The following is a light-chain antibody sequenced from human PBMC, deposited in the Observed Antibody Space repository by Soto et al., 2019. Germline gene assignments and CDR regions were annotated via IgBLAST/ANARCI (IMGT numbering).Light chain of an antibody. CDR2: GAS. CDR3: QQSYITPRT. J-gene: IGKJ1*01. Sequence: EIVLTQSPGTLSLSPGERATLSCRASQSVSSSYLAWYQQRPGQAPRLVIYGASGRATGVPARFRGSGSGTEFTLTISSLQPEDFATYYCQQSYITPRTFGQGTKVDIK. CDR1: QSVSSSY. V-gene: IGKV3-20*01.